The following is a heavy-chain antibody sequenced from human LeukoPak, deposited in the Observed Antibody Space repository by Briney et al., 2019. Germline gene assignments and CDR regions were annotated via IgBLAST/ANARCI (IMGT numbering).Heavy chain of an antibody. Sequence: GGSLRLSCAASGFTFDDYAMHWVRQAPGKGLEWVSGISWNSGSIGYADSVKGRFTISRDNAKNSLYLQMNSLRAEDTALYYCAKDFGVVPAAIEDWGQGTLVTVSS. CDR1: GFTFDDYA. J-gene: IGHJ4*02. D-gene: IGHD2-2*01. CDR2: ISWNSGSI. V-gene: IGHV3-9*01. CDR3: AKDFGVVPAAIED.